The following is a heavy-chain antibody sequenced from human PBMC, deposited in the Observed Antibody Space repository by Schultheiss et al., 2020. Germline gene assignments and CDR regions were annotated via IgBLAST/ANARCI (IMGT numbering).Heavy chain of an antibody. J-gene: IGHJ4*02. CDR2: IYYSGST. V-gene: IGHV4-30-4*01. Sequence: SETLSLTCTVSGGSISSGDYYWSWIRQPPGKGLEWIGYIYYSGSTYYNPSLKSRVTISVDTSKNQFSLKLSSVTAADTAVYYCARGDIVLMVYAPQYDYWGKGTLVTVSS. D-gene: IGHD2-8*01. CDR1: GGSISSGDYY. CDR3: ARGDIVLMVYAPQYDY.